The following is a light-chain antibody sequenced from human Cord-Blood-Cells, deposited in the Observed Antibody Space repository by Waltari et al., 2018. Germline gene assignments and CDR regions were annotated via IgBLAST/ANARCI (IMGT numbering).Light chain of an antibody. J-gene: IGKJ4*01. CDR3: QQRSNWPLT. CDR2: DAA. CDR1: QSVSSY. V-gene: IGKV3-11*01. Sequence: EIVLPQSPATLSLSPGERATLSCRASQSVSSYLAWYQQKPGQAPRLLIHDAANRATGIPARFSGSGFWTDFTLTMSSRGPEDFAVYYCQQRSNWPLTFGGGIKVEIK.